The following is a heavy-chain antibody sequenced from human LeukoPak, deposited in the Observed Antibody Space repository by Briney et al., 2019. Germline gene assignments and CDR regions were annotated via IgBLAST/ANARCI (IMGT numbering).Heavy chain of an antibody. Sequence: SVKVSCKASGGTFISYTISWVRQAPGQGLEWMGRIIPTLSIANYAQKFQGRVTITADTSTSTAYMELSSLRSEDTAVYYCARVGYSSFGDYMDVWGKGTTVTVSS. V-gene: IGHV1-69*02. D-gene: IGHD6-13*01. J-gene: IGHJ6*03. CDR3: ARVGYSSFGDYMDV. CDR2: IIPTLSIA. CDR1: GGTFISYT.